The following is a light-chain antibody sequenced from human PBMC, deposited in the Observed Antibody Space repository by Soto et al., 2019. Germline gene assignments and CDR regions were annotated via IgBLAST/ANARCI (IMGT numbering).Light chain of an antibody. CDR2: DAS. V-gene: IGKV3-11*01. CDR1: QSVSSY. CDR3: QQRSNWPQIT. Sequence: EIVLTQSPATLSLSPGVRSTLSCMASQSVSSYLAWYQQKPGQAPRLLIYDASNRATGIPARFSGSGSGTDFTLTISSLEPEDFAVYYCQQRSNWPQITFGQGTRLENK. J-gene: IGKJ5*01.